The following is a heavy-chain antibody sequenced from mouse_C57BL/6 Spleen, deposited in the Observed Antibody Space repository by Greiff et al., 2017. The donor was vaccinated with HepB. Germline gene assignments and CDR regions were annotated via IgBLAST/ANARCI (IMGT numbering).Heavy chain of an antibody. CDR2: INPSNGGT. CDR3: AREKGYDGYYFDY. J-gene: IGHJ2*01. V-gene: IGHV1-53*01. CDR1: GYTFTSYW. D-gene: IGHD2-3*01. Sequence: QVQLKQPGTELVKPGASVKLSCKASGYTFTSYWMHWVKQRPGQGLEWIGNINPSNGGTNYNEKFKSKATLTVDKSSSTAYMQLSSLTSEDSAVYYCAREKGYDGYYFDYWGQGTTLTVSS.